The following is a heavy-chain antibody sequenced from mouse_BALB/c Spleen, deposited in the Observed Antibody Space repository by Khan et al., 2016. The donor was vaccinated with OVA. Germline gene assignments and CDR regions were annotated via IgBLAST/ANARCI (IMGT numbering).Heavy chain of an antibody. CDR3: VSSGDYYCSFCWYFDV. Sequence: QVQLKESGPGLVAPSQSLSITCTVSGFSLTNYDISWMRQTPGKGLEWLGVIWTGGGTNYNSVFMSRLSITKDNSKSQVFFKMTSLQTDDTALDYWVSSGDYYCSFCWYFDVVGAGTTVKVSS. D-gene: IGHD1-1*01. V-gene: IGHV2-9-2*01. CDR2: IWTGGGT. J-gene: IGHJ1*02. CDR1: GFSLTNYD.